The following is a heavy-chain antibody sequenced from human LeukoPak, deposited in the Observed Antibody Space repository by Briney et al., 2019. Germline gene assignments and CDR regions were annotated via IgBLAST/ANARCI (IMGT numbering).Heavy chain of an antibody. J-gene: IGHJ6*03. CDR1: GFTFSNYP. CDR3: ARDGTVTNYYYYMDV. CDR2: ISSNGGST. V-gene: IGHV3-64*01. Sequence: GGSLRLSCAASGFTFSNYPMHWVRQAPGKGLEYVSAISSNGGSTYYANSVKGRFTISRDNSKNTLYLQMGSLGAEDMAVYYCARDGTVTNYYYYMDVWGKGTTVTASS. D-gene: IGHD4-11*01.